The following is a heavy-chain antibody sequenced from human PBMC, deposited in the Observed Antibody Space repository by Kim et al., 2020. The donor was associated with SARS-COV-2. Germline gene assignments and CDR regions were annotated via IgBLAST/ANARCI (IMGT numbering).Heavy chain of an antibody. V-gene: IGHV4-34*01. Sequence: SGSTNYNPSLKSRVTISVDTSKNQFSLKLSSVTAADTAVYYCARGWPGGYWGQGTLVTVSS. CDR2: SGST. J-gene: IGHJ4*02. CDR3: ARGWPGGY.